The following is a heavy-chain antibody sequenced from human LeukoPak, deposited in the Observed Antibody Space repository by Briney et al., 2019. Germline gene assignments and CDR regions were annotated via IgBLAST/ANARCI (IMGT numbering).Heavy chain of an antibody. J-gene: IGHJ5*02. CDR3: APMVRWLDTYNWFDP. CDR2: ISTSGTTK. CDR1: GFTFSTYE. Sequence: PGGSLRLSCAASGFTFSTYEMNWVRQAPGKGLEWVSYISTSGTTKYYADSVKGRFIISRDNAKNSMYLQMDSLRVEDTAVYYCAPMVRWLDTYNWFDPWGQGTLVTVSS. D-gene: IGHD4/OR15-4a*01. V-gene: IGHV3-48*03.